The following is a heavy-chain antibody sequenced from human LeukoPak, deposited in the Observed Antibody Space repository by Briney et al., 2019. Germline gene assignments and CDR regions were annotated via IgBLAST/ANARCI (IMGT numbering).Heavy chain of an antibody. D-gene: IGHD3-9*01. CDR2: ISYDGSNK. V-gene: IGHV3-30-3*01. CDR3: ARDLGLTGYYVTFDY. Sequence: GRSLRLSCAASGFTFSSYAMHWVRQAPGKGLEWVAVISYDGSNKYYADSVKGRFTISRDNSKNTLYLQMNSLRAEDTAVYYCARDLGLTGYYVTFDYWGQGTLVTVSS. CDR1: GFTFSSYA. J-gene: IGHJ4*02.